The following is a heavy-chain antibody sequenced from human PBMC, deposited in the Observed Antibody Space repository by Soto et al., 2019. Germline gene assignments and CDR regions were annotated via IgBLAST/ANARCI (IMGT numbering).Heavy chain of an antibody. V-gene: IGHV4-59*08. Sequence: SSETLSLTCTLSGSSISSYYSSWTRQPPEKGLEWIGYIYYSGSTNYNPSLKSPVTISVDTAKNQFSLKLSSVTAADTAVYYCAREDIVVVPAATEYYYYYYMDGWGKGTTVTVSS. CDR1: GSSISSYY. CDR3: AREDIVVVPAATEYYYYYYMDG. CDR2: IYYSGST. J-gene: IGHJ6*03. D-gene: IGHD2-2*01.